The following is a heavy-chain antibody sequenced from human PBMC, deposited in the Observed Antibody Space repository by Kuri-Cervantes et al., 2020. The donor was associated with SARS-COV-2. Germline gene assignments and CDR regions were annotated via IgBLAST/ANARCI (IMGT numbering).Heavy chain of an antibody. J-gene: IGHJ4*02. D-gene: IGHD6-19*01. Sequence: ETLSLTCAASGFTFSSYAMSWVRQAPGKGLEWVSAISGSGGSTYYADSVKGRFTISRDNAKNSLYLQMNSLRAEDTAVYYCARDRHLAVAGHFDYWGQGTLVTVSS. CDR3: ARDRHLAVAGHFDY. V-gene: IGHV3-23*01. CDR2: ISGSGGST. CDR1: GFTFSSYA.